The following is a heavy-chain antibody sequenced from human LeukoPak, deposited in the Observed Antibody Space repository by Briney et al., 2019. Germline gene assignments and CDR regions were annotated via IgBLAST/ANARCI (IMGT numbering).Heavy chain of an antibody. V-gene: IGHV4-39*01. CDR2: IYYSGST. J-gene: IGHJ4*02. CDR3: ARRAYYYGSGSYYTV. Sequence: SETLSLTCTVSGGSISSSSYYWGWIRQPPGKGLEWIGSIYYSGSTYYNPSLKSRVTISVDTSKNQFSLKLSSVTAADTAVYYCARRAYYYGSGSYYTVWGQGTLVTVSS. D-gene: IGHD3-10*01. CDR1: GGSISSSSYY.